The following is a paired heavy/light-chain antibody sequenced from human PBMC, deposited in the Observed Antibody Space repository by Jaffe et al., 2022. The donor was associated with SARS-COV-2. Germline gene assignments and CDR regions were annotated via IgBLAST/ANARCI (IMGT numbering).Light chain of an antibody. V-gene: IGLV1-51*02. CDR1: SSNIGNNY. Sequence: QSVLTQPPSVSAAPGQKVTISCSGSSSNIGNNYVSWYQQLPGTAPKLLIFENNKRPSGIPDRFSVSKSGTSATLAITGLQTGDEADYYCGTWDNSLSAWVFGGGTKVTVL. J-gene: IGLJ3*02. CDR3: GTWDNSLSAWV. CDR2: ENN.
Heavy chain of an antibody. Sequence: QVQLVESGGGVVQPGRSLRLSCAASGFTFSDYAMHWVRQAPGKGLEWVAVISLDGSYEYYVDSVKGRFSLSRDNSKDTVSLQMNSLRPEDTAVYYCAKDVATGPIDYWGQGTLVTVSS. D-gene: IGHD5-12*01. J-gene: IGHJ4*02. CDR1: GFTFSDYA. V-gene: IGHV3-30*18. CDR3: AKDVATGPIDY. CDR2: ISLDGSYE.